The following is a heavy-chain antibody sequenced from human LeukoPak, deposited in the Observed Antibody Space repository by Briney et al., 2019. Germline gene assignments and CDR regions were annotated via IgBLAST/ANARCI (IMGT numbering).Heavy chain of an antibody. V-gene: IGHV3-30*01. Sequence: GGSLRLFCAASGFTFSSYAMHWVRQAPGKGLEWLAVISYDGSKKYYADSVKGRFIISRDKSNNTLYLQMNSLRTEDTAVYYCATGGTPNYYYYYYMDVWGKGTTVTVSS. CDR1: GFTFSSYA. J-gene: IGHJ6*03. D-gene: IGHD3-16*01. CDR2: ISYDGSKK. CDR3: ATGGTPNYYYYYYMDV.